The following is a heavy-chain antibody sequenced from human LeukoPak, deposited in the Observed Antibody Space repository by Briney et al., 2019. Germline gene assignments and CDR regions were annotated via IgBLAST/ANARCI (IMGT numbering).Heavy chain of an antibody. CDR3: ARDAYRDRYFDY. CDR2: IYSGGST. Sequence: GGSLRLSCAASGFTVSSNYMSWVRQAPGKGLEWVSVIYSGGSTYYADSVKGRFTISRDNSKNTLYLQMNSLGVEDTAVYYCARDAYRDRYFDYWGQGTLVTVSP. D-gene: IGHD4-11*01. CDR1: GFTVSSNY. V-gene: IGHV3-66*01. J-gene: IGHJ4*02.